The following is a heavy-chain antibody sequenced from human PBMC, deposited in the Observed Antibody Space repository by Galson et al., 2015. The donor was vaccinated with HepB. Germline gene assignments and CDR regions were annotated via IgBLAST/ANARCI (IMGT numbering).Heavy chain of an antibody. Sequence: SLRLSCAASGFTFSSYTMNWVRQAPGKGLEWVSYISRSSSTIYCADSVQGRFTISRDNAKNSLYLQMNSLRAEDTAVYYCARDIRSPDSGSYSGTFDYWGQGTLV. CDR3: ARDIRSPDSGSYSGTFDY. CDR1: GFTFSSYT. CDR2: ISRSSSTI. J-gene: IGHJ4*02. D-gene: IGHD1-26*01. V-gene: IGHV3-48*01.